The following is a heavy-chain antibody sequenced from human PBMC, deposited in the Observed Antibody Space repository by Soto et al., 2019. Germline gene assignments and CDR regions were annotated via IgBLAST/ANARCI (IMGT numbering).Heavy chain of an antibody. CDR2: IYFRGNT. CDR1: GDSINSDKYY. V-gene: IGHV4-39*01. J-gene: IGHJ4*02. Sequence: QLQLQASGPGLVKPSETLSLTCSVSGDSINSDKYYWGWIRQPPGKGLEWIGRIYFRGNTYYNPSLQPRVTISVDKSSSQFSLKLNFVPAAASAVYLCARVVRLATRSYNFDFWGPGALVTVSS. D-gene: IGHD2-21*01. CDR3: ARVVRLATRSYNFDF.